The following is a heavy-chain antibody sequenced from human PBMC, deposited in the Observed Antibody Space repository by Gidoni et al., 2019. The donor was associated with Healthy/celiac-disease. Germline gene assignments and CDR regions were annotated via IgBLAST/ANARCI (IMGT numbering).Heavy chain of an antibody. V-gene: IGHV3-33*01. Sequence: QVQLVESGGGVVQPGRSLRLSCAASGFTFSSYGMPWVRQAPGKGLEWVAVIWYDGSNKYYADSVKGRFTISRDNSKNTLYLQMNSLRAEDTAVYYCARARTSYSSSCPRCGYFDYWGQGTLVTVSS. D-gene: IGHD6-13*01. CDR1: GFTFSSYG. CDR3: ARARTSYSSSCPRCGYFDY. J-gene: IGHJ4*02. CDR2: IWYDGSNK.